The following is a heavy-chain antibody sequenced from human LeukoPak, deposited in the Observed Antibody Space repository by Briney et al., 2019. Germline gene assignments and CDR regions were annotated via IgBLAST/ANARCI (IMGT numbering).Heavy chain of an antibody. CDR3: VRSLPGTLLRGYGMDV. CDR2: ISPRDSDA. D-gene: IGHD3-10*01. Sequence: PGESLKISCKTSGYTFTSYWIGWVRQMPGKGLECMGVISPRDSDARYSPSFQGQVTMSADKSTNTAFLHWVSLKASDTAMYYCVRSLPGTLLRGYGMDVWGPGTTVIVS. CDR1: GYTFTSYW. V-gene: IGHV5-51*01. J-gene: IGHJ6*02.